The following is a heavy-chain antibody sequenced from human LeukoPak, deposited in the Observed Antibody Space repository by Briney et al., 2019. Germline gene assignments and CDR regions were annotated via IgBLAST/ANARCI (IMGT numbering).Heavy chain of an antibody. D-gene: IGHD3-22*01. CDR2: INPNSGGT. J-gene: IGHJ4*02. CDR3: ARDPDFLYYDSSLFGY. V-gene: IGHV1-2*02. CDR1: GYTFTGYY. Sequence: ASVKVSCKASGYTFTGYYMHWERQAPGQGLEWMGWINPNSGGTNYAQKFQGRVTMTRDTSISTAYMELSRLRSDDTAVYYCARDPDFLYYDSSLFGYWGQGTLVTVSS.